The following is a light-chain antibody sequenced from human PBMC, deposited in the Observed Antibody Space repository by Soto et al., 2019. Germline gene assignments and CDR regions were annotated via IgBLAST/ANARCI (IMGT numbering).Light chain of an antibody. CDR2: EGT. CDR3: CAYVGARSYV. V-gene: IGLV2-23*01. Sequence: QSFLTQHASVSGSPGQSITISCTGTNNLVSWYQQHPGKAPKVVVYEGTKRPSGVSNRFSGSNSGGTASLTISGLQAKDEASYFCCAYVGARSYVFGPGSKVTVL. J-gene: IGLJ1*01. CDR1: NNL.